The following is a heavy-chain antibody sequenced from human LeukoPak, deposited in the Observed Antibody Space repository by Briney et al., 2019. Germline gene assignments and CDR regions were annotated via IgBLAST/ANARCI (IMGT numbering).Heavy chain of an antibody. Sequence: ASVKVSCKASGYTFTSYGISWVRQAPGQGLEWIGWIGAYNGNTNYAQKLQGRVTMTTDTSTSTAYMELRSLRSDDTAVYYCARDLRAFVATKGFDYWGQGTLVTVSS. D-gene: IGHD5-12*01. J-gene: IGHJ4*02. CDR3: ARDLRAFVATKGFDY. V-gene: IGHV1-18*01. CDR2: IGAYNGNT. CDR1: GYTFTSYG.